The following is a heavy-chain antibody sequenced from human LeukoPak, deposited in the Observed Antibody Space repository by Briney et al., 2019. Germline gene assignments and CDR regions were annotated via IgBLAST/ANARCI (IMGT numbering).Heavy chain of an antibody. V-gene: IGHV4-59*12. CDR1: GGSISSYY. Sequence: PSETLSLTCTVFGGSISSYYWSWIRKPPGKGLEWIGYIYNSGITNKNPSLKSRVTISGDTSKNQFSLKLSSVTAADTAVYYCARDGAVFRYYYMDVWGKGTTVTVSS. CDR2: IYNSGIT. D-gene: IGHD2-8*02. CDR3: ARDGAVFRYYYMDV. J-gene: IGHJ6*03.